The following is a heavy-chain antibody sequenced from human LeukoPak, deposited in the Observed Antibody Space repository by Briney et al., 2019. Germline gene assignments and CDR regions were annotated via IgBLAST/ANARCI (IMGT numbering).Heavy chain of an antibody. CDR3: AIDTSAERGQQLAN. CDR2: VNQAGGEK. CDR1: GFIVGSYW. Sequence: GGSLRLSCAASGFIVGSYWMSWVRQAPGKGLEWVANVNQAGGEKYYVDSGKGRFTVSKDNAKNSLFLQMNSLRAEDTAIYYCAIDTSAERGQQLANWGQGSLVTVSS. D-gene: IGHD6-13*01. J-gene: IGHJ4*02. V-gene: IGHV3-7*01.